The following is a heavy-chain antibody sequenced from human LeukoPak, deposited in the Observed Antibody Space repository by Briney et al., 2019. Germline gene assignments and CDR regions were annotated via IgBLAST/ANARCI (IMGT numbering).Heavy chain of an antibody. CDR1: GYTFTSYA. J-gene: IGHJ5*02. Sequence: ASVKVSCKASGYTFTSYAMHWVRQAPGQGLEWMGRINPNSGGTNYAQKFQGRVTMTRDTSISTAYMELSRLRSDDTAVYYCARDHGCGGDCYPMYNWFDPWGQGTLVTVSS. CDR3: ARDHGCGGDCYPMYNWFDP. V-gene: IGHV1-2*06. CDR2: INPNSGGT. D-gene: IGHD2-21*02.